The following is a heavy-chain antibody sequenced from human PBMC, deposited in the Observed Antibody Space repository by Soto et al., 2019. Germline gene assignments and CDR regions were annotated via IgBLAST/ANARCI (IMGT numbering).Heavy chain of an antibody. J-gene: IGHJ4*02. CDR1: GFTFSNYA. V-gene: IGHV3-23*01. D-gene: IGHD5-12*01. Sequence: EVQLLESGGGLVQPRGSLRLSCAASGFTFSNYAMNWVRQAPGKGLEWVSAISGSGSTYYADSVKGRFTISRDNSKNTLYLQMNSLRAEDTAVYYCANVPLRLDYFDYWGPGTLVTGSS. CDR2: ISGSGST. CDR3: ANVPLRLDYFDY.